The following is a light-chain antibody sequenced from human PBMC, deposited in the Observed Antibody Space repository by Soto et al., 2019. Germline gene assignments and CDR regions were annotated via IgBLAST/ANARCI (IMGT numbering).Light chain of an antibody. CDR1: QRVRSSN. CDR3: QQYGSTPPIT. CDR2: DAS. J-gene: IGKJ5*01. Sequence: EIVLTQSPGTLSLSPGERATLSCRASQRVRSSNLAWYQQKPGQAPRLLIYDASSRATGIQDRFSGSGSGTDFTLTSSSLEAEDLAVDYCQQYGSTPPITFGQGTRLEIK. V-gene: IGKV3-20*01.